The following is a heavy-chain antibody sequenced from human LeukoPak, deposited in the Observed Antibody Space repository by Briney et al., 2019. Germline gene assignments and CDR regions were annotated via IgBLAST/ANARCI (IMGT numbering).Heavy chain of an antibody. D-gene: IGHD3-16*01. CDR2: IYMGGNT. J-gene: IGHJ4*02. Sequence: PGGSLRLSCAASEFTFSSYAMQWVRQAPGKGLEWVSVIYMGGNTFYADSVKGRFTISRHTSKNTLYLQMNSLRTEDTAVYYCARVGDEVAYTRGYLDYWGQGTLVTVSS. CDR3: ARVGDEVAYTRGYLDY. V-gene: IGHV3-53*04. CDR1: EFTFSSYA.